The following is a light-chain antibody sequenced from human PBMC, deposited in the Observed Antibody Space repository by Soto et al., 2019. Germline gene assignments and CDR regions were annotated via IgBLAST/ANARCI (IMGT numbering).Light chain of an antibody. J-gene: IGKJ4*01. V-gene: IGKV1-9*01. CDR3: QQLNSYPLT. Sequence: LTQSPATLSLSPGESATLSCRASQSVRTNYLAWYQQKPGKAPKLLIYAASTLQSGVPSRFSGSGSGTDFTLTISSLQPEDFATYHCQQLNSYPLTFGGGTKVDIK. CDR1: QSVRTNY. CDR2: AAS.